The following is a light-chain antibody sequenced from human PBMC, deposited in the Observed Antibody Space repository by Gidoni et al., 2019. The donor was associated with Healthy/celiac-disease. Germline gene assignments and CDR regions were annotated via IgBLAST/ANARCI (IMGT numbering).Light chain of an antibody. CDR2: DSS. Sequence: EIQMTQSPSSLSASVGDRVTITCQASQDISKYLNWYQQKPGKAPTLLIYDSSNLETGVPSRFSGSGSDTYFTFTISSLQPEAIATYYCQQYDNLPLTFGGGTKVELQ. V-gene: IGKV1-33*01. CDR1: QDISKY. J-gene: IGKJ4*01. CDR3: QQYDNLPLT.